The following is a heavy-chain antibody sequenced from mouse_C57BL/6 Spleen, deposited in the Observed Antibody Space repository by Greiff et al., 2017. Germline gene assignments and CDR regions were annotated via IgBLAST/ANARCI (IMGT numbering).Heavy chain of an antibody. V-gene: IGHV1-55*01. CDR2: IYPGSGST. D-gene: IGHD2-1*01. CDR1: GYTFTSYW. Sequence: VKLQESGAELVKPGASVKMSCKASGYTFTSYWITWVKQRPGQGLEWIGEIYPGSGSTNYNEKFKSKATLTVDTSSSTAYMQLSSLTSEDSAVYYCGRNPPYGNFDYWGQGTTLTVSS. J-gene: IGHJ2*01. CDR3: GRNPPYGNFDY.